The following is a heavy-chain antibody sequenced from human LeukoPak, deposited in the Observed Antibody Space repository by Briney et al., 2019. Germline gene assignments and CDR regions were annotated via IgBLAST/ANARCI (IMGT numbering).Heavy chain of an antibody. CDR1: GFTFSSYW. CDR3: AKAPSIAAAGTSDY. Sequence: GGSLRLSCAASGFTFSSYWMSWVRQAPGKGLEWVANIKQDGSEKYYVDSVKGRFTIPRDNAKNSLYLQMNSLRAEDTAVYYCAKAPSIAAAGTSDYWGQGTLVTVSS. J-gene: IGHJ4*02. CDR2: IKQDGSEK. V-gene: IGHV3-7*03. D-gene: IGHD6-13*01.